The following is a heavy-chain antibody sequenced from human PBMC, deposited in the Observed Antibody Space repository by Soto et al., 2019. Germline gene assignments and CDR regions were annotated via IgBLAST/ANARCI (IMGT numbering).Heavy chain of an antibody. V-gene: IGHV3-21*01. D-gene: IGHD2-15*01. CDR1: GFTFSSYS. CDR3: ARDMKSPPTGYCSGGSCYDAFDI. Sequence: GGSLRLSCAASGFTFSSYSMNWVRQAPGKGLEWVSSISSSSSYIYYADSVKGRFTISRDNAKNSLYLQMNSLRAEDTAVYYCARDMKSPPTGYCSGGSCYDAFDIWGQGTMVTVSS. J-gene: IGHJ3*02. CDR2: ISSSSSYI.